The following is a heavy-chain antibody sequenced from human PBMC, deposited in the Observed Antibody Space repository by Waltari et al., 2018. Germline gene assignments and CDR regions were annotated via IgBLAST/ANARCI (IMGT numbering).Heavy chain of an antibody. CDR1: GGSFSGYY. J-gene: IGHJ4*02. CDR2: INHIEST. D-gene: IGHD4-17*01. CDR3: ARGSTTLDY. Sequence: QVQLQQWGAGLLKPSETLSLTCAFCGGSFSGYYLSWIRQPPGKGLEGIGEINHIESTNYNPSLQSRVTISVDTSKNQFSLKLSSVTAADTAVYYCARGSTTLDYWGQGTLVTVSS. V-gene: IGHV4-34*01.